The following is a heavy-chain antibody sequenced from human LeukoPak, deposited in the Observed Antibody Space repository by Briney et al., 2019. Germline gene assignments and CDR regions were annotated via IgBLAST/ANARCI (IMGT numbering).Heavy chain of an antibody. V-gene: IGHV3-74*01. D-gene: IGHD2-15*01. CDR1: GFTFTNYW. Sequence: GGSLRLSCVVSGFTFTNYWMQWVRQVPGKGLVWVARMNSDGTSIIHADSVKGRFTISRDNAENTLYLQMNSLRPEDTALYYCARSQSGVFDVWGQGSMVIVSS. CDR2: MNSDGTSI. CDR3: ARSQSGVFDV. J-gene: IGHJ3*01.